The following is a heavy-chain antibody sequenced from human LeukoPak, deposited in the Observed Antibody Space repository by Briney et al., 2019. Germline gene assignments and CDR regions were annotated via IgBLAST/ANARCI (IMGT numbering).Heavy chain of an antibody. D-gene: IGHD5/OR15-5a*01. CDR3: AKVYCSPITCQLVEK. J-gene: IGHJ4*02. Sequence: PGGSLRLSCAASGFTFSSYAMSWVRQAPRKGLEWVSGISGSGGTTYYADSVKGRFTSSRDNPENTLYLQMNSLIAEDTAVCFCAKVYCSPITCQLVEKWGRGTLVTVPS. CDR1: GFTFSSYA. CDR2: ISGSGGTT. V-gene: IGHV3-23*01.